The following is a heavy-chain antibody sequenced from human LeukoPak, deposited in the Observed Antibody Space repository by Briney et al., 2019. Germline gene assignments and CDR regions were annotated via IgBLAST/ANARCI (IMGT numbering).Heavy chain of an antibody. CDR1: GGTFSSYT. J-gene: IGHJ5*02. CDR2: IIPILGIA. D-gene: IGHD3-10*01. Sequence: AVKVSCKASGGTFSSYTISWVRQAPGQGLEWMGRIIPILGIANYAQKFQGRVTITADKSTSTAYMELSSLRSEDTAVYYCARGITMVRGADNWFDPWGQGTLVTVSS. V-gene: IGHV1-69*02. CDR3: ARGITMVRGADNWFDP.